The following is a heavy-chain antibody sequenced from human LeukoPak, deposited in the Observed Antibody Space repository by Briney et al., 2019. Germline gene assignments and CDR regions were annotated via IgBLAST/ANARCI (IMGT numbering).Heavy chain of an antibody. D-gene: IGHD3-22*01. CDR1: GFTFSNYA. CDR3: AKDYDYDSSGYYLDAFDI. Sequence: GGSLRLSCAASGFTFSNYAMSWVRQAPGKGLEWVSAISGSGGSTYYADSVKGRFTISRDNSKNTLYLQMNSLRAEDTAVYYCAKDYDYDSSGYYLDAFDIWGQGTMVTVSS. CDR2: ISGSGGST. J-gene: IGHJ3*02. V-gene: IGHV3-23*01.